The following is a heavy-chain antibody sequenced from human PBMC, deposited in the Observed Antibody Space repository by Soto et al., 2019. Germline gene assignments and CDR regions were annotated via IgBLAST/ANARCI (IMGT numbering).Heavy chain of an antibody. D-gene: IGHD3-10*01. Sequence: PSETLSLTWSVAGRSLSGNYWSWIRTSPDKGLEWLGYVFYGGTDYNPSLGGRVSMSVETSKSQFSLKFTSVTVADTAVYYCASHTGALFFESWAQGTLVTVSS. CDR2: VFYGGT. CDR3: ASHTGALFFES. CDR1: GRSLSGNY. V-gene: IGHV4-59*01. J-gene: IGHJ4*02.